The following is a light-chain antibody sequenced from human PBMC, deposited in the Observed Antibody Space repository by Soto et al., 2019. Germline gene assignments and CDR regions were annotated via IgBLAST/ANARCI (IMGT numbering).Light chain of an antibody. CDR2: EAS. J-gene: IGKJ2*01. Sequence: DIQMTQSPYSLSASVGVRVTITCQASQDLSNYLHWYQQKPGRAPKLLIYEASNLETGVPSRFSGSGSRTDFTFTISSLQPEDIATYYCQQYENLHTFGQGTKVEIK. V-gene: IGKV1-33*01. CDR3: QQYENLHT. CDR1: QDLSNY.